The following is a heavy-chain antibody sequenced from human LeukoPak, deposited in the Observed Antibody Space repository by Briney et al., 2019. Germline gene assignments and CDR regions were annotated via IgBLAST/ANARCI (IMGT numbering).Heavy chain of an antibody. CDR3: ARGRSMDV. V-gene: IGHV4-34*01. J-gene: IGHJ6*02. CDR1: GGSFSGYY. CDR2: INHSGST. Sequence: SETLSLTCAVYGGSFSGYYWSWIRQPPGKWLEWIGEINHSGSTNYNPSLKSRVTISVDTSKNQFSLKLSSVTAADTAVYYCARGRSMDVWGQGTTVTVSS.